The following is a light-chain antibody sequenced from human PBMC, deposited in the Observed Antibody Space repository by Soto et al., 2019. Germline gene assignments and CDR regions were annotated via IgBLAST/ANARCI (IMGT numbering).Light chain of an antibody. Sequence: QSVLTQPHSVSGAPGQRVTISCTGSSSNIGAGYDVHWYQQRPGTAPKLLISGNSTRPSGVPDRFSGSKSGTSASLAITGLQDEYEAYYYCQSYDSSLSGVVFGGGTKLTVL. CDR2: GNS. V-gene: IGLV1-40*01. CDR1: SSNIGAGYD. J-gene: IGLJ2*01. CDR3: QSYDSSLSGVV.